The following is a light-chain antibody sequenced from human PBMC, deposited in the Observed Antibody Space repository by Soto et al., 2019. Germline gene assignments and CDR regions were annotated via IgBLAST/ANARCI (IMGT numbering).Light chain of an antibody. CDR2: WAA. CDR1: QTLFYRSNNKNY. J-gene: IGKJ5*01. CDR3: HQSYPVPVT. Sequence: DIVMTQSPDFLSVSLGERATISCQSSQTLFYRSNNKNYLAWFRQKPGQPPKLLIYWAATRHSGVPDRFTGSGSGTEFTLTIDSRQAEAVAIYYCHQSYPVPVTLGQGTRVEIK. V-gene: IGKV4-1*01.